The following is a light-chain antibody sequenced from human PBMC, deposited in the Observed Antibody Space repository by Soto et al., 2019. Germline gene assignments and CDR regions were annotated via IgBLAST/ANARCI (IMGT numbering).Light chain of an antibody. J-gene: IGLJ2*01. CDR3: ASWDGSLRGMI. CDR2: DDK. V-gene: IGLV1-51*01. Sequence: QSVLTQPPSVSTAPGEKVTISCSGSNFNIRYYSVSWYQHLPGIAPKLLIYDDKKRPSGIPDRFSGSKSGTSATLGISGLQAGDEAVYYCASWDGSLRGMIFGGGTQLTVL. CDR1: NFNIRYYS.